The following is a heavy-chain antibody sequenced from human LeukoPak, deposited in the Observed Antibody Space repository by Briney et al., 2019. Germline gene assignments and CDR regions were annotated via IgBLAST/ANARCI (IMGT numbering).Heavy chain of an antibody. CDR2: IYYTGST. D-gene: IGHD2/OR15-2a*01. CDR1: GGSISSFY. Sequence: SETLSLTCTVSGGSISSFYWSWIRQPPGKGLEWIGYIYYTGSTNYNSSLKSRVTISVDTSKNQFSLNLSSVTAADTAMYYCAGGAAFYYYYYYMDVWGKGTTVTISS. J-gene: IGHJ6*03. CDR3: AGGAAFYYYYYYMDV. V-gene: IGHV4-59*01.